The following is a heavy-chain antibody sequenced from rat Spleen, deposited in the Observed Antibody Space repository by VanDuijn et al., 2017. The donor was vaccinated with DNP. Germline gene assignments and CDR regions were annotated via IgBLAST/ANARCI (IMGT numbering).Heavy chain of an antibody. CDR2: ISSTADNT. CDR1: GFIFSNYW. D-gene: IGHD1-2*01. Sequence: EVQLVESGGGPVQPGRSLKLSCVASGFIFSNYWMTWIRQAPGKGLEWVASISSTADNTYYSDSVKGRFTISRDNAKSTLYLQMDGLRSEDTATYYCTRSDSYGFPYWGQGTLVTVSS. V-gene: IGHV5-31*01. CDR3: TRSDSYGFPY. J-gene: IGHJ3*01.